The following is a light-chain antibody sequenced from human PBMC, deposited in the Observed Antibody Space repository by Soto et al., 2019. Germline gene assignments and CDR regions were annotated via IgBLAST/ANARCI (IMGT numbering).Light chain of an antibody. CDR3: QQYGGSLT. V-gene: IGKV3-20*01. CDR2: GSS. Sequence: EIVLTQSPGTLSLSPGEGATLSCRASQSVSSSYLAWYQQKPGQAPRLLIYGSSRRATGIPDRFSGSGSGTDFTLTISRLDPEDFAVYYCQQYGGSLTFGQGTRLEIE. CDR1: QSVSSSY. J-gene: IGKJ5*01.